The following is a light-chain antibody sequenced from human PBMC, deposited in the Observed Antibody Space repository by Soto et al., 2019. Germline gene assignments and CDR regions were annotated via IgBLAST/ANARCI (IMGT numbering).Light chain of an antibody. CDR2: DAS. Sequence: DIQMTQSPSTLSASVGDRVAITCRASQNIGSRLAWYQQKPDEAPKLLIYDASSLESGVPLRFGGSGSGTDFTLIISSLQPDDFATYYCQHYNSYSEAFGQGTKVDIK. V-gene: IGKV1-5*01. CDR3: QHYNSYSEA. CDR1: QNIGSR. J-gene: IGKJ1*01.